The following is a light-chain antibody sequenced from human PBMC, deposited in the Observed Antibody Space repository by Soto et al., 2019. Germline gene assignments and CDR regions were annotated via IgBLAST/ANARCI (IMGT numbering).Light chain of an antibody. Sequence: EIVLTQSPATLSLSPGERATLSCRASQSVSSYLAWYQQKPGQAPRLLIYDASNRATGIPARFSSSGSGTDVTLTISSLEPVDFAVYYCQQRSNWPLTFGGGTKVEIK. CDR2: DAS. CDR1: QSVSSY. CDR3: QQRSNWPLT. V-gene: IGKV3-11*01. J-gene: IGKJ4*01.